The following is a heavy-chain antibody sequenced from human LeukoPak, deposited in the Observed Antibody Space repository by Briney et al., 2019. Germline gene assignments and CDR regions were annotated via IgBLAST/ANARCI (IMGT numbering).Heavy chain of an antibody. V-gene: IGHV5-51*01. CDR3: ARTTDGYAGDY. J-gene: IGHJ4*02. D-gene: IGHD5-24*01. Sequence: GESLKISCNGSGYXFITYWICWVRQMPGKGLEWMGIIYPGNSDTRYSPSFQGQVTISADKSISTTYLQWSSLKASDTAIYYCARTTDGYAGDYWGQGTLVTVSS. CDR2: IYPGNSDT. CDR1: GYXFITYW.